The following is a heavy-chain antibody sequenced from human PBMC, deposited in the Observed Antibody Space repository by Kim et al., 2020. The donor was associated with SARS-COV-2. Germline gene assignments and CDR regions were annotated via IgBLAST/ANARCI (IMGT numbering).Heavy chain of an antibody. J-gene: IGHJ4*02. CDR3: AREGDYGYSYGLGYFDY. V-gene: IGHV4-59*01. Sequence: ETLSLTCTVSGGSISSYYWSWIRQPPGKGLEWIGYIYYSGSTNYNPSLKSRVTISVDTSKNQFSLKLSSVTAADTAVYYCAREGDYGYSYGLGYFDYWGQGTLVTVSS. CDR2: IYYSGST. D-gene: IGHD5-18*01. CDR1: GGSISSYY.